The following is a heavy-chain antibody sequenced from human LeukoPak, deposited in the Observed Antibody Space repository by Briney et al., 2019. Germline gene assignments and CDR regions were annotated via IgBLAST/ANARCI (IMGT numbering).Heavy chain of an antibody. CDR2: IRYDGSNK. J-gene: IGHJ4*02. CDR3: ARDWYHAIDY. CDR1: GFTFSSYG. D-gene: IGHD2-2*01. Sequence: GGSLRLSCAASGFTFSSYGMHWARQAPGKGLEWVAFIRYDGSNKYYADSVKGRFTISRDNSKNTLYLQMNSLRAEDTAVYYCARDWYHAIDYWGQGTLVTVSS. V-gene: IGHV3-30*02.